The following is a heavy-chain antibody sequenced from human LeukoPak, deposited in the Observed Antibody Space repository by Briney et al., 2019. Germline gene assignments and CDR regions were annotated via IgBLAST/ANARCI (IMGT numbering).Heavy chain of an antibody. CDR1: GYTFTSYD. J-gene: IGHJ6*02. CDR2: MNPNSGNT. CDR3: ARELGGYSYYDFWSGYPQDYYYGMDV. D-gene: IGHD3-3*01. Sequence: GASVKVSCKASGYTFTSYDINWVRQATGQGLEWMGWMNPNSGNTGYAQKFQGRVTMTRDTSTSTVYMELSSLRSEDTAVYYCARELGGYSYYDFWSGYPQDYYYGMDVWGQGTTVTVSS. V-gene: IGHV1-8*01.